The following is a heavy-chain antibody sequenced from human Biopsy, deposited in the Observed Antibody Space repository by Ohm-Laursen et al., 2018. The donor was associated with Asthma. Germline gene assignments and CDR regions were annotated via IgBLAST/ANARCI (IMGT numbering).Heavy chain of an antibody. D-gene: IGHD3-3*01. V-gene: IGHV3-30*03. CDR2: ISYDGSNK. J-gene: IGHJ4*02. Sequence: SLRLSCAASGFTFSSYGMYWVRQAPGKGLEWVAVISYDGSNKYYADSVKGRFTISRDNSKNTLYLQMNSLRAEETAVYYCASQSSGPDFWSGYYYFDYWGQGTLVTVSS. CDR3: ASQSSGPDFWSGYYYFDY. CDR1: GFTFSSYG.